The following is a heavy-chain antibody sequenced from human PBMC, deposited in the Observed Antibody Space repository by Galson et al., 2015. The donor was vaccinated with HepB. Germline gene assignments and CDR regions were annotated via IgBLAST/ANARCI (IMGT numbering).Heavy chain of an antibody. CDR2: ISGRGGST. CDR3: AKRWSSSWYTGDAFDI. Sequence: SLRLSCAASGFTFSSYAMSWVRQAPGKGLAWVSAISGRGGSTYYADSVKGRFPISRDNSKNTLYLQMNSLRAEDTAVYYCAKRWSSSWYTGDAFDIWGQGTMVTVSS. D-gene: IGHD6-13*01. CDR1: GFTFSSYA. V-gene: IGHV3-23*01. J-gene: IGHJ3*02.